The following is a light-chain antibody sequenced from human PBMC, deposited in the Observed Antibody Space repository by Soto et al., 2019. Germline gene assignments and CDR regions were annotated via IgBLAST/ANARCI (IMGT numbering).Light chain of an antibody. CDR3: RQYNNWSPGLT. J-gene: IGKJ4*01. V-gene: IGKV3-15*01. Sequence: EIVMTQSPATLSVSPGERATLSCRASQSVSSNLAWYQQKPGQAPRLLIYGAFTRATGIPARFSGSGSGTEFTLNISSLQSEDFAVYYGRQYNNWSPGLTFGGGTKVVIK. CDR2: GAF. CDR1: QSVSSN.